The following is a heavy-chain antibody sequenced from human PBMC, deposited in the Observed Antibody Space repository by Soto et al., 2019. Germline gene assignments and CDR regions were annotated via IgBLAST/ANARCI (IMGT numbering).Heavy chain of an antibody. D-gene: IGHD3-10*01. J-gene: IGHJ4*02. CDR3: AREGVHNYTEYYFDY. CDR2: ISGIRDYI. Sequence: GGSLRLSCAASGFTFSYYPLHWVRRAPGKGLEWVSSISGIRDYIRYADSVKGRFTISRDNAKTSLYLQMNSLTAEDAAVYYCAREGVHNYTEYYFDYWGQGTLVTVSS. V-gene: IGHV3-21*06. CDR1: GFTFSYYP.